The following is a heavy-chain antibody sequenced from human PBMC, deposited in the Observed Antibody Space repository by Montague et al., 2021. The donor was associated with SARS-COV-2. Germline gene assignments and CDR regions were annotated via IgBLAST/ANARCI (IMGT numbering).Heavy chain of an antibody. Sequence: SETLSLTCTVSGGSISTYYWNWIQQFPGQGLEWIGYIDYSGSTNYNPSLQSRVIVSVDRSKIQFSLKLNSVTAADTAIYYCERLPYDNSYGIDVWGQGTTVTVSS. CDR3: ERLPYDNSYGIDV. V-gene: IGHV4-59*01. J-gene: IGHJ6*02. CDR2: IDYSGST. CDR1: GGSISTYY. D-gene: IGHD3-9*01.